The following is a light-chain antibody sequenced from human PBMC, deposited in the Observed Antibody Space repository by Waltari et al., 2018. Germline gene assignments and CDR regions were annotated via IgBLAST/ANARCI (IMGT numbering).Light chain of an antibody. CDR1: QSVSST. CDR2: KAS. Sequence: EIVMTQSPATLSVSPGERATLSCRASQSVSSTLAWYQHLPGTAPKLLIKKASTLEDGVPSRFSGSGSGTEFTLTIKSLQPDDFGTYFCQQFDTDVTFGQGTKVEI. CDR3: QQFDTDVT. J-gene: IGKJ2*01. V-gene: IGKV3D-15*01.